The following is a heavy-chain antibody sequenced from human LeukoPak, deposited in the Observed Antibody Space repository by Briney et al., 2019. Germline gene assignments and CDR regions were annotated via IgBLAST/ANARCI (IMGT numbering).Heavy chain of an antibody. Sequence: GGSLRLSCAASGFTFSSYAMSWVRQAPGKGLEWVSAISGSGGSTYYADSVKGRFTISRDNSKNTPYLQMNSLRAEDTAVYYCAKDLDSSGYYLTFDYWGQGTLVTVSS. V-gene: IGHV3-23*01. CDR1: GFTFSSYA. CDR3: AKDLDSSGYYLTFDY. J-gene: IGHJ4*02. D-gene: IGHD3-22*01. CDR2: ISGSGGST.